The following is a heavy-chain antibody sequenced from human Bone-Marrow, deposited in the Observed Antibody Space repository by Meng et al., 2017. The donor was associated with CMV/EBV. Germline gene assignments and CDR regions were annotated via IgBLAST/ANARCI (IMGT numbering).Heavy chain of an antibody. V-gene: IGHV1-18*01. J-gene: IGHJ5*02. D-gene: IGHD3-22*01. Sequence: ASVKVSCKASGYTFTSYGISWVRQAPGQGLEWMGWISAYNGNTNYAQKFQGRVTMTRDTSIRTAYMELSTLRSDDTAVYYCARVPQYDSSGYYSPWGQGTLVTVSS. CDR1: GYTFTSYG. CDR3: ARVPQYDSSGYYSP. CDR2: ISAYNGNT.